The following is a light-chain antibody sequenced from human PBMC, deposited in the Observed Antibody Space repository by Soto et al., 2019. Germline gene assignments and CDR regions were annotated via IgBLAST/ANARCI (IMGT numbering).Light chain of an antibody. CDR1: SSDVGGYNY. V-gene: IGLV2-8*01. CDR3: SSYAGSNIFV. J-gene: IGLJ1*01. CDR2: EVT. Sequence: QSALTQPPSASGSPGQSVTISCTGTSSDVGGYNYVSWYQQHPGKAPKLMISEVTERPSGVPDRFSGSKSGNTASLTVSGLQAEDEADYYCSSYAGSNIFVFGSGTKVTVL.